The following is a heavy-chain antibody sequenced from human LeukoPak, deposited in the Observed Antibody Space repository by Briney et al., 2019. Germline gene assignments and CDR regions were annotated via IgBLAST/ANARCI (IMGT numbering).Heavy chain of an antibody. Sequence: GGSLRLSCAASGFTFSTYAMSWVRQAPGKGLEWVAFIRYDGSNKYYADSVKGRFTISRDNSKNTLYLQMNSLRAEDTAVYYCTVTSHAYWGQGTLVTVSS. D-gene: IGHD2-2*01. J-gene: IGHJ4*02. V-gene: IGHV3-30*02. CDR1: GFTFSTYA. CDR3: TVTSHAY. CDR2: IRYDGSNK.